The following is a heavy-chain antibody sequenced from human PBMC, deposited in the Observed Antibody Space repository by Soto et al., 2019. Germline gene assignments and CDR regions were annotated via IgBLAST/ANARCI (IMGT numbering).Heavy chain of an antibody. D-gene: IGHD5-12*01. CDR1: GXTFSSYS. CDR2: ISNSGHSA. Sequence: GSLRLSCAASGXTFSSYSMNWVRQAPGKGLEWISVISNSGHSAYYADSVKGRFTISRDNSKNTLYLQIKSLRAEDTAAYYCAKGGPTFLNWFGPWGQGTLGTVS. J-gene: IGHJ5*02. CDR3: AKGGPTFLNWFGP. V-gene: IGHV3-23*01.